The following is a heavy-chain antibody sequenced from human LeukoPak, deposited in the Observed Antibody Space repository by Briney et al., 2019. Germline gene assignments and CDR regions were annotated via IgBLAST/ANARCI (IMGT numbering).Heavy chain of an antibody. V-gene: IGHV3-30*18. Sequence: PGRSLRLSCAASGFTFSSYGMRWVRQAPGKGLEWVAVISYDGSNKYYADSVKGRFTISRDNSKNTLYLQMNSLRAEDTAVYYCAKDPGDYGDSYDYWGQGTLVTVSS. CDR1: GFTFSSYG. J-gene: IGHJ4*02. CDR2: ISYDGSNK. D-gene: IGHD4-17*01. CDR3: AKDPGDYGDSYDY.